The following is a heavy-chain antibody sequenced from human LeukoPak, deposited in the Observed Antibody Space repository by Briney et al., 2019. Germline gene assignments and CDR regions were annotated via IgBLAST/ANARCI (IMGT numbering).Heavy chain of an antibody. J-gene: IGHJ3*02. CDR1: GGSISSYY. CDR2: IYYSGST. CDR3: ARDRRTNDYDFWSGYYYGDAFDI. Sequence: PSETLSLTCTVSGGSISSYYWSWIRQPPGKGLDWIGYIYYSGSTNYNPSLKSRVTISVDTSKNQFSLKLSSVTAADTAVYYCARDRRTNDYDFWSGYYYGDAFDIWGQGTMVTVSS. D-gene: IGHD3-3*01. V-gene: IGHV4-59*01.